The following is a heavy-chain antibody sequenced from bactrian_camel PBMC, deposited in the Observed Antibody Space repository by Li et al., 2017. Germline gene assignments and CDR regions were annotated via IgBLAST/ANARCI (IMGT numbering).Heavy chain of an antibody. Sequence: VQLVESGGGLVQAGGSLRLSCTASGLTFDAYAMGWFRQAPGKEREAVSCISWSGGRTYYADSVMGRFTIAHDSANSTLYLQMDSLKPEDTAAYYCAQDYPALFDSQADIATMCYGQGTQVTVS. J-gene: IGHJ4*01. CDR1: GLTFDAYA. CDR2: ISWSGGRT. D-gene: IGHD4*01. V-gene: IGHV3S60*01.